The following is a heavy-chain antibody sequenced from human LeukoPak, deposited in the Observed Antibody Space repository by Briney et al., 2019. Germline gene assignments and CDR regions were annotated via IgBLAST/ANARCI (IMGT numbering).Heavy chain of an antibody. V-gene: IGHV3-7*04. J-gene: IGHJ3*02. CDR1: GFTFSNSW. D-gene: IGHD1-14*01. Sequence: GGSLRLSCAASGFTFSNSWMNWVRQAPGKGLEWVAIIKQDGSEKYYVDSVKGRFTISRDNAKNSLFLQMNSLRAEDTAVFYCARAVSNGFDIWGQGTMVTVSS. CDR2: IKQDGSEK. CDR3: ARAVSNGFDI.